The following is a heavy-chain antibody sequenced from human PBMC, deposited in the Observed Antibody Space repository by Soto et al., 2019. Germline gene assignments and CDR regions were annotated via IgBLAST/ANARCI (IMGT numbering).Heavy chain of an antibody. Sequence: QVQLQESGPGLVKPSQTLSLTCTVSGGSISRGGYYWIWIRQHPGKGVEWIGYIYYSGSTYYTPSLKSRVTISVDTSKNQFSLKLSSVTAADTAVYYCARVPTPWGQGTLVTVSS. V-gene: IGHV4-31*03. CDR1: GGSISRGGYY. CDR3: ARVPTP. D-gene: IGHD4-4*01. CDR2: IYYSGST. J-gene: IGHJ5*02.